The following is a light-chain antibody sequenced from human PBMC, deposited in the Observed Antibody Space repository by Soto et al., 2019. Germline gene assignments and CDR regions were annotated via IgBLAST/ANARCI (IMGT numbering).Light chain of an antibody. J-gene: IGKJ2*01. CDR3: QQYGRSPFT. V-gene: IGKV3-20*01. Sequence: EIVLTQSPVTLSLSPGERAALSYRASQKITNNFLAWFQQKPGLAPRLLIYGASTRASGIPDRFSGSGSGIDFALTISRLEPEDFAVYYCQQYGRSPFTFGQGTKLPIK. CDR2: GAS. CDR1: QKITNNF.